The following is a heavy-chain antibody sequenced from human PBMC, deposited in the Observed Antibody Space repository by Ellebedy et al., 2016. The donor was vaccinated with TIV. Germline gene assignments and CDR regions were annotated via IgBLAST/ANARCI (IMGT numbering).Heavy chain of an antibody. CDR1: GFTFSSYA. D-gene: IGHD4-17*01. CDR2: ISYDGSNK. CDR3: ARGWTVTTQFNY. Sequence: GEPLKISCAASGFTFSSYAMHWVRQAPGKGLEWVAVISYDGSNKYYADSVKGRFTISRDNSKNTLYLQMNSLRAEDTAVYYCARGWTVTTQFNYWGQGTLVTVSS. J-gene: IGHJ4*02. V-gene: IGHV3-30-3*01.